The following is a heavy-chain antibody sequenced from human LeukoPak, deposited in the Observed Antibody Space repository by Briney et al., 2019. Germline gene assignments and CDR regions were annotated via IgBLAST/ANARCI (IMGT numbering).Heavy chain of an antibody. CDR1: GGSISSSSYY. V-gene: IGHV4-39*01. D-gene: IGHD2-15*01. CDR3: ARRDRYCSGGSCERIFDY. Sequence: SETLSPTCTVSGGSISSSSYYWGWIRQPPGKGLEWIGSIYYSGSTYYNPSLKSRVTISVDTSKNQFSLKLSSVTAADTAVYYCARRDRYCSGGSCERIFDYWGQGTLVTVSS. J-gene: IGHJ4*02. CDR2: IYYSGST.